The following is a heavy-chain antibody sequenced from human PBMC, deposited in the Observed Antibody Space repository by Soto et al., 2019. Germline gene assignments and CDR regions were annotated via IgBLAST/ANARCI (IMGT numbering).Heavy chain of an antibody. CDR3: SRGGPPLY. V-gene: IGHV3-74*01. J-gene: IGHJ4*02. CDR1: GFTFSSYW. D-gene: IGHD1-26*01. Sequence: EVQLVESGGGLVQPGGSLRLSCAASGFTFSSYWMHWVRQAPGKGLVWVSRINRDGSTTSYADSVKGRFTISRDNAKNTLYLQMDTLRAEDTAVYYRSRGGPPLYCGRGTLVTFSS. CDR2: INRDGSTT.